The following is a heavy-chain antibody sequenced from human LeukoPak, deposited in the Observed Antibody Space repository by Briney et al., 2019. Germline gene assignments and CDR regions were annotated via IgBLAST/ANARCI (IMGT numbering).Heavy chain of an antibody. CDR3: ARSGTGDFWSDNWFDP. D-gene: IGHD3-3*01. J-gene: IGHJ5*02. Sequence: PSETLSLTCTVSGGSISSYYWSWIRQPPGKGLEWIGYIYYSGSTNYNPSLKSRVTISVDTSKNQFSLKLSSVTAADTAVYYCARSGTGDFWSDNWFDPWGQGTLVTVSS. V-gene: IGHV4-59*08. CDR2: IYYSGST. CDR1: GGSISSYY.